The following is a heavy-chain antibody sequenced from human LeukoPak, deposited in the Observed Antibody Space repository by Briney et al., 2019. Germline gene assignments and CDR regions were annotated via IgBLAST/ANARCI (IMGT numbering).Heavy chain of an antibody. Sequence: ASVKVSCKASGYTFTGYYMHWVRQAPGQGLEWMGWINPNSGGTNYAQKFQGWVTMTRDTSISTTYMELSRLRSDDTAVYYCARGSSSWSGYYYYMDVWGKGTTVTVSS. CDR1: GYTFTGYY. J-gene: IGHJ6*03. CDR3: ARGSSSWSGYYYYMDV. V-gene: IGHV1-2*04. CDR2: INPNSGGT. D-gene: IGHD6-13*01.